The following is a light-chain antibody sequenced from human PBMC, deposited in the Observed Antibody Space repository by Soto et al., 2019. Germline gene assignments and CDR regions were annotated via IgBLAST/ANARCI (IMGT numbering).Light chain of an antibody. Sequence: QSALTQPASVSGSPGQSITISCTATSSDFGIYDLVSWYQQHPGKAPKVIVFEGSKRPSGISLRFSGSTSGNTASLTISGLQAEDEADYHCCSYAGNRTFVFGGGTKLTVL. CDR2: EGS. J-gene: IGLJ2*01. CDR1: SSDFGIYDL. CDR3: CSYAGNRTFV. V-gene: IGLV2-23*03.